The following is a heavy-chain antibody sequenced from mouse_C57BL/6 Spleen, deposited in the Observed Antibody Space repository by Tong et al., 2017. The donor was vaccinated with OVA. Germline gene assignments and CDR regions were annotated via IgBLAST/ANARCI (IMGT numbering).Heavy chain of an antibody. CDR2: ISSGSSTI. J-gene: IGHJ4*01. Sequence: EVQLQESGGGLVKPGGSLKLSCAASGFTFSDYGMHWVRQAPEKGLEWVAYISSGSSTIYYADTVKGRFTISRDNAKNALFLQMTSLRSEDAAMYYCATPLYSKCYYAMDYWGQETSDTVST. CDR1: GFTFSDYG. D-gene: IGHD2-5*01. V-gene: IGHV5-17*01. CDR3: ATPLYSKCYYAMDY.